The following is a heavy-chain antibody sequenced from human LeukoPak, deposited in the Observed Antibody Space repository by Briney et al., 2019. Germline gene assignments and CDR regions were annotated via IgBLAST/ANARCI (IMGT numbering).Heavy chain of an antibody. CDR1: GFTFSSYA. CDR2: ISSNGGST. J-gene: IGHJ6*02. Sequence: GGSLRLSCSASGFTFSSYAMHWVRQAPGKGLEYVSAISSNGGSTYYADSVKGRFTISRDNSKNTLYLQMNSLRAEDTAAYYCARDQSQTGMDVWGQGTTVTVSS. V-gene: IGHV3-64*04. CDR3: ARDQSQTGMDV.